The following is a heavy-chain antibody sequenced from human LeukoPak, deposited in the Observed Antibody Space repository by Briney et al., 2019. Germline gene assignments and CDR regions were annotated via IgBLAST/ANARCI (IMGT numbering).Heavy chain of an antibody. Sequence: PSETLSLTCTVSGVSISSSSYYWGWLRQPPGKGLEWIGSIYYSGNTYYNPSLKSRVTISVDTSKNHFSLKLTSVTAADTAVYYCARGTGGAAAADFDPWGQGTLVTVSS. CDR3: ARGTGGAAAADFDP. V-gene: IGHV4-39*07. D-gene: IGHD6-13*01. J-gene: IGHJ5*02. CDR1: GVSISSSSYY. CDR2: IYYSGNT.